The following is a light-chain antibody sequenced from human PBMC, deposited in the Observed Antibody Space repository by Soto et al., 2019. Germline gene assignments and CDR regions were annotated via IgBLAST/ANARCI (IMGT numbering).Light chain of an antibody. CDR2: SNN. J-gene: IGLJ2*01. V-gene: IGLV1-44*01. CDR3: AAWDDSLNGHVV. Sequence: QPVLTQPPSASGTPGHRVTISCSGSSSNIGSNTVNWYQQLPGTAPKLLIYSNNQRPSGVPDRFSGSKSGTSASLAISGLQSEDEADYYCAAWDDSLNGHVVFGGGTKLTVL. CDR1: SSNIGSNT.